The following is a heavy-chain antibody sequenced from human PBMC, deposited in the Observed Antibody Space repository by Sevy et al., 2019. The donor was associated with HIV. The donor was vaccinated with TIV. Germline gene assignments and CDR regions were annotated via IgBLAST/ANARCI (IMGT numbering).Heavy chain of an antibody. V-gene: IGHV1-46*03. CDR1: GYTFTSYY. CDR2: INPSGGST. D-gene: IGHD4-17*01. Sequence: ASVKVSCNASGYTFTSYYMHWVRQPPGQGLEWMGIINPSGGSTSYAQKFQGRVTMTRDTSTSTVYMELSSLRSEDTAVHYCARDVGTVTTTYFDYWGQGTLVTVSS. CDR3: ARDVGTVTTTYFDY. J-gene: IGHJ4*02.